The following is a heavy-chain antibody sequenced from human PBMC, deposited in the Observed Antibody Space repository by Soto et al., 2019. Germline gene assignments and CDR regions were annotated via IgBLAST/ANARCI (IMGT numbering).Heavy chain of an antibody. CDR2: IYYSGST. CDR3: ARGIQHYYDSSAYYYDY. D-gene: IGHD3-22*01. V-gene: IGHV4-31*03. J-gene: IGHJ4*02. CDR1: GGSISSGGYY. Sequence: PSETLSLTCTVSGGSISSGGYYWSWIHPHPGKGLEWIGYIYYSGSTYYNPSLQSRVTMSVDTSKNQFSLKLSSVTAADTAAFYCARGIQHYYDSSAYYYDYWGQGTLVTVSS.